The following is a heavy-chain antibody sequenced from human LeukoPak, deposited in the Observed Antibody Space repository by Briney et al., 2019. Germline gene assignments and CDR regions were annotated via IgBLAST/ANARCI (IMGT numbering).Heavy chain of an antibody. Sequence: GGSLRLSCTASGFTFVDHAMSWVRQAPGKGLEWVANIKQDGSEKYYVDSVKGRFTISRDNAKNSLYLQMNSLRAEDTAVYYCARDRGYCSGGSCYGIDPWGQGTLVTVSS. D-gene: IGHD2-15*01. J-gene: IGHJ5*02. V-gene: IGHV3-7*01. CDR1: GFTFVDHA. CDR3: ARDRGYCSGGSCYGIDP. CDR2: IKQDGSEK.